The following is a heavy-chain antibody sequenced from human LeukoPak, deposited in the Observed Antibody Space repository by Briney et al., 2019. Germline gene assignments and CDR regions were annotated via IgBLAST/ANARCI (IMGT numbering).Heavy chain of an antibody. D-gene: IGHD5-12*01. V-gene: IGHV2-5*02. CDR3: AHRGGYDRLDY. Sequence: GXXLVNPTQTLTLTCTFSGFSLSTSGVGVGWSRQPPGKALEWLALIYWDDDKRYSPSLKSRLTITKDTSKNQVVLTMTNMDPVDTATYYCAHRGGYDRLDYWGQGTLVTVSS. CDR2: IYWDDDK. J-gene: IGHJ4*02. CDR1: GFSLSTSGVG.